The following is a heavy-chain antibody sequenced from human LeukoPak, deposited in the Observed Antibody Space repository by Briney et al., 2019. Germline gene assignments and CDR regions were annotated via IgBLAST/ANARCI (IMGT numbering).Heavy chain of an antibody. J-gene: IGHJ4*02. CDR2: VRKVGTT. CDR3: TSFFETN. CDR1: GFTVSSKY. D-gene: IGHD2/OR15-2a*01. Sequence: GGSLRLTCATSGFTVSSKYMSWIRQAPGKGLEWVAVVRKVGTTVYIDSVKGRFTISRDSAKNTVYLHMNSLRVEDTAVYYCTSFFETNWGQGTLVTVSS. V-gene: IGHV3-66*01.